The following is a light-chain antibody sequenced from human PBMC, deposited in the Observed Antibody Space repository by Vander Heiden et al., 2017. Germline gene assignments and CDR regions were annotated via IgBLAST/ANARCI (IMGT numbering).Light chain of an antibody. Sequence: DIQMTQSPSSLSASVGDRVTITCRASQSISSYLNWYQQKPGKAPKLLIYAASRGQSGVPSRFSGSGSGTDFTLTSSRLQPEDFATYYWQQSYSTITFGGGTKVEIK. V-gene: IGKV1-39*01. J-gene: IGKJ4*01. CDR3: QQSYSTIT. CDR1: QSISSY. CDR2: AAS.